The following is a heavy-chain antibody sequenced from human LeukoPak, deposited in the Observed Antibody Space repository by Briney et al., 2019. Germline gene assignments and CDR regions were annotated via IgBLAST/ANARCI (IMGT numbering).Heavy chain of an antibody. D-gene: IGHD3-3*01. CDR1: GGTFSSYA. J-gene: IGHJ4*02. Sequence: SVKVSCKASGGTFSSYAISWVRQAPGQGLEWMGGIIPIFGTANYAQKFQGRVTITADKSTSTAYMELSSLRSEDTAVYYCARGAQYYDFWSILSAPNARDWTFDYWGQGTLVTVSS. CDR2: IIPIFGTA. V-gene: IGHV1-69*06. CDR3: ARGAQYYDFWSILSAPNARDWTFDY.